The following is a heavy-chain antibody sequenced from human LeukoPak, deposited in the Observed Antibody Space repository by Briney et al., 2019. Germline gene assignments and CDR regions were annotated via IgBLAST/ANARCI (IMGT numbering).Heavy chain of an antibody. CDR1: GFTFSTYG. J-gene: IGHJ4*02. V-gene: IGHV3-33*06. D-gene: IGHD7-27*01. Sequence: PGRSLRLSCAASGFTFSTYGIHWVRQAPGKGLEWVAVIWNDGSNKYYADSVKGRFTISRDNSKNTLYLQMNSLRAEDTAVYYCAKVGPSTGDYFDYWGQGTLVTVSS. CDR3: AKVGPSTGDYFDY. CDR2: IWNDGSNK.